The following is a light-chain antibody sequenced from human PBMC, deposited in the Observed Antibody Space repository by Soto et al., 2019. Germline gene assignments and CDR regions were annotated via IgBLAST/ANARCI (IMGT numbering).Light chain of an antibody. CDR1: QSVSSY. V-gene: IGKV3-11*01. CDR2: DAS. Sequence: EIVLTKSPATLSLSPGERATLSCRASQSVSSYLAWYQQKPGQAPRLLIYDASNRAPGIPARFSGSGSGTDFTLTISSLEPEDFAVYYCQPRSNWPRTFGQGTKVDI. J-gene: IGKJ1*01. CDR3: QPRSNWPRT.